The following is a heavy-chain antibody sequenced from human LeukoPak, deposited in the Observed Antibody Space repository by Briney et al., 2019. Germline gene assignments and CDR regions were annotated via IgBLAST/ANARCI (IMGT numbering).Heavy chain of an antibody. J-gene: IGHJ6*02. D-gene: IGHD2-15*01. V-gene: IGHV3-23*01. CDR2: ISGSGGST. CDR3: AKDSSGYCSGGSCYYYGMDV. CDR1: GFTFSSYA. Sequence: GGSLRLSCAASGFTFSSYAMSWVRQAPGKGLEWVSAISGSGGSTYYADSVKGRFTISRDNSKNTLYLQMNSLRAEDTAVYYCAKDSSGYCSGGSCYYYGMDVWGQGTTVTVSS.